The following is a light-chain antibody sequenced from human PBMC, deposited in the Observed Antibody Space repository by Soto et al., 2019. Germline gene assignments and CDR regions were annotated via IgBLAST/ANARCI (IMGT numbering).Light chain of an antibody. CDR1: SSDVGAYNR. Sequence: LTQPASVSGSPGQSITISCTGTSSDVGAYNRVSWYQQRSGKAPKLMVYEVTNRPSGVSNRFSGSKSANTASLTISGLQAEDEADYYCLSYTTSSSYVFGTGTKVTVL. CDR3: LSYTTSSSYV. V-gene: IGLV2-14*01. CDR2: EVT. J-gene: IGLJ1*01.